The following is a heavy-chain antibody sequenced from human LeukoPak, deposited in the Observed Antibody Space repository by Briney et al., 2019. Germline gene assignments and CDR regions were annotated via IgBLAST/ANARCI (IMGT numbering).Heavy chain of an antibody. CDR3: ARLGILWFGEPPYFDY. Sequence: SETLSLTCIVSGGSISSSSYYWGWVRQPPGKGLEWIGSIYHSGSTYYNPSLKSRVTISVDTSKNQFSLKLSSVTAADTAVYYCARLGILWFGEPPYFDYWGQGTLVTVSS. J-gene: IGHJ4*02. V-gene: IGHV4-39*07. CDR2: IYHSGST. CDR1: GGSISSSSYY. D-gene: IGHD3-10*01.